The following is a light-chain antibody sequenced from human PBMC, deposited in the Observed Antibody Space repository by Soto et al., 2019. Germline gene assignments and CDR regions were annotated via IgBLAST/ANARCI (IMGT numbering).Light chain of an antibody. J-gene: IGKJ1*01. CDR1: QTISSW. Sequence: IRMTQSPSTLSASEGDRVTITCRASQTISSWLAWYQQKPGKAPKLLIYKASTLKSGVPSRFSGSGSGTEFTLTISSLQPDDFATYYCQHYNSYSEAFGQRTKVDI. CDR3: QHYNSYSEA. V-gene: IGKV1-5*03. CDR2: KAS.